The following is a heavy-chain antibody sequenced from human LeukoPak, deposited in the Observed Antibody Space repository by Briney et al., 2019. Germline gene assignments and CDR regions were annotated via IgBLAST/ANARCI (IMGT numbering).Heavy chain of an antibody. CDR3: ARDAVAGTYYYYGMDV. J-gene: IGHJ6*02. D-gene: IGHD6-19*01. Sequence: PGGSLRLSCAASGFTFSSYAMSWARQAPGKGLEWVSAISGSGGSTYYADSVKGRFTISRDNSKNTLYLQMNSLRAEDTAVYYCARDAVAGTYYYYGMDVWGQGTTVTVSS. CDR1: GFTFSSYA. V-gene: IGHV3-23*01. CDR2: ISGSGGST.